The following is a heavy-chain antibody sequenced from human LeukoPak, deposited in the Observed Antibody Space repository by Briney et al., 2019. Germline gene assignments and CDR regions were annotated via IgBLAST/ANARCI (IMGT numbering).Heavy chain of an antibody. D-gene: IGHD1-26*01. V-gene: IGHV3-23*01. J-gene: IGHJ4*02. CDR2: FSRSGPDT. CDR3: VRDNRSYNFDY. CDR1: GFTFGSSA. Sequence: GGSLRLSCAASGFTFGSSAMSWVRQAPGKGPEWVSTFSRSGPDTYYADSVKGRFTIFRDNSKNTLYLQMNSLRAEDTAVYYCVRDNRSYNFDYWGQGTLVTVSS.